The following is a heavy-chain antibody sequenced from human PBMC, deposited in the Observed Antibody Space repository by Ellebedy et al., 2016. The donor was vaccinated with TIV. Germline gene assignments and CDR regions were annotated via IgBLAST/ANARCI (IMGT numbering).Heavy chain of an antibody. Sequence: PGGSLRLSCKGSGYSFTNYWIGWVRRVPGKGLEWMGIIYPDDSDTRYSPTFRGQVTISADKSISTAYLQWSSLNASDTAMYFCARHGYGANRYYYFYMDVWGKGTTVTVSS. CDR1: GYSFTNYW. CDR2: IYPDDSDT. V-gene: IGHV5-51*01. D-gene: IGHD4-23*01. CDR3: ARHGYGANRYYYFYMDV. J-gene: IGHJ6*03.